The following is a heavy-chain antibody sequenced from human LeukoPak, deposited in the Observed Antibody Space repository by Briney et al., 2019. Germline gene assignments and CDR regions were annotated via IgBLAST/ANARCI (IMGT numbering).Heavy chain of an antibody. CDR3: ARGYDSSGYSSLHH. CDR2: ISSSSSYI. CDR1: GFTFSSYS. J-gene: IGHJ1*01. D-gene: IGHD3-22*01. V-gene: IGHV3-21*01. Sequence: GGSLRLSCAASGFTFSSYSMNWVRQAPGKGLEWVSSISSSSSYIYYADSVKGRFTISRVNAKNSLYLQMNSLRAEDTAVYYCARGYDSSGYSSLHHWGQGTLVTVSS.